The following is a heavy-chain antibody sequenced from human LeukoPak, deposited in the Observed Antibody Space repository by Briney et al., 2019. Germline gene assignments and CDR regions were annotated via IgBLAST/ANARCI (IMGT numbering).Heavy chain of an antibody. Sequence: ASVKVSCKVSGYTLTELSMHWVRQAPGKGLEWMGGFDPEDGETIYAQKFQGRVTMTEDTSTDTAYMELSSLRSEDTAVYYCARDSRNWGVDYYYMDVWGKGTTVTVSS. J-gene: IGHJ6*03. CDR2: FDPEDGET. V-gene: IGHV1-24*01. D-gene: IGHD7-27*01. CDR3: ARDSRNWGVDYYYMDV. CDR1: GYTLTELS.